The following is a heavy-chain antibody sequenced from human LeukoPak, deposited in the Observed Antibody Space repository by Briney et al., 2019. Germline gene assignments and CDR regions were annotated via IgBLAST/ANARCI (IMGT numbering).Heavy chain of an antibody. Sequence: PGGSLRLSCAASGFTFSSYEMNWVRQAPGKGLEWVSYISSSGSTIYYEDSVKGRFTISRDNAKNSLYLQMNSLRAEDTAVYYCARGMNWNDLDYWGQGTLVTVSS. CDR3: ARGMNWNDLDY. CDR1: GFTFSSYE. V-gene: IGHV3-48*03. D-gene: IGHD1-1*01. CDR2: ISSSGSTI. J-gene: IGHJ4*02.